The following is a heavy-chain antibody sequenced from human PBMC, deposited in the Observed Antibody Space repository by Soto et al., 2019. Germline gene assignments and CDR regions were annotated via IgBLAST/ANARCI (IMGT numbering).Heavy chain of an antibody. CDR1: GFTFSSYG. D-gene: IGHD6-6*01. CDR3: AKGKLIAALDY. V-gene: IGHV3-30*18. J-gene: IGHJ4*02. Sequence: QVQLVESGGGVVQPGRSLRLSCAAPGFTFSSYGMHWVRQAPGKGLEWVAVISYDGSNKYYADSVKGRFTISRDNSKNTLYLQMNSLRAEDTAVYYCAKGKLIAALDYWGQGTLVTVSS. CDR2: ISYDGSNK.